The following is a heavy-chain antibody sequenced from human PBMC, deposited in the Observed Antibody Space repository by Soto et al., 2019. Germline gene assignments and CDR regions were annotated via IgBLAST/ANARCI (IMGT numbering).Heavy chain of an antibody. D-gene: IGHD2-15*01. CDR3: ARAAPRYCSGGSYYSGWDY. J-gene: IGHJ4*02. CDR2: ISYRGRT. CDR1: GGSISRDDYY. Sequence: SETLSLTCTVSGGSISRDDYYWSWIRQHPGKGLAWIGYISYRGRTYYNPSLKSRVSISIDTSRNQFSLKLSPVTAADTAVYYCARAAPRYCSGGSYYSGWDYWGQGTLVTVSS. V-gene: IGHV4-31*03.